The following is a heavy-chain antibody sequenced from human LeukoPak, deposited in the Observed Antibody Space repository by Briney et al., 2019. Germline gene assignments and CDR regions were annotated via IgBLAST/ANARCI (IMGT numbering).Heavy chain of an antibody. CDR2: IWYDGSNK. D-gene: IGHD3-22*01. CDR1: GFTFSSYA. J-gene: IGHJ4*02. Sequence: GRSLRLSCAASGFTFSSYAMHWVRQAPGKGLEWVAVIWYDGSNKYYADSVKGRFTISRDNSKNTLYLQMNSLRAEDTAVYYCARGPRRGDSSGYYYGVYWGQGTLVTVSS. V-gene: IGHV3-33*08. CDR3: ARGPRRGDSSGYYYGVY.